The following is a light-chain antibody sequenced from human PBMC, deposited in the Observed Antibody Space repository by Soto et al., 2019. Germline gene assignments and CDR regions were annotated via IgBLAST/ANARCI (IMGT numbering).Light chain of an antibody. J-gene: IGLJ2*01. V-gene: IGLV2-14*03. Sequence: QSVLTQPASVSGSPGQSITISCTGTSSDVGGYNFVSWYQQYPGKAPKLMIYDVSHRPSGVSTRFSGSKSGNTASLTISGLQAEDEADYYCSSFTSSGTLVVFGGGTKLTVL. CDR3: SSFTSSGTLVV. CDR2: DVS. CDR1: SSDVGGYNF.